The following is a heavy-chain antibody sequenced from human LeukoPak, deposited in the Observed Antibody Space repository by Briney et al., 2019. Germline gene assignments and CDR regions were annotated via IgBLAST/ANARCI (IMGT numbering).Heavy chain of an antibody. CDR3: AKRGPGYDKSTYPPHYFDY. J-gene: IGHJ4*02. D-gene: IGHD3-22*01. V-gene: IGHV3-23*01. Sequence: GGSLRLSCAASGFTFITYAMSWVRQAPGKGPEWVSGISVSGGRTDYADSVKGRFTISRDNSKNTLYLQMNSLRAEDTAVYYCAKRGPGYDKSTYPPHYFDYWGQGTLVTVSS. CDR1: GFTFITYA. CDR2: ISVSGGRT.